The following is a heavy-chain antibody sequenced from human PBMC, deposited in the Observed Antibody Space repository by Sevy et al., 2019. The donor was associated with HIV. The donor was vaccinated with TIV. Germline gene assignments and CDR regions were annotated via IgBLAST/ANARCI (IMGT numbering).Heavy chain of an antibody. D-gene: IGHD4-17*01. V-gene: IGHV3-15*01. Sequence: GGSLRLSCAASGITFNNAWMSWVRQAPGKGLEWVGRIKGKIDDGTTDYAAPVKGRFTISKDDSKNTLILQMNSLKTEDTAVYYCTTEALDGDYGDYYVYGMDVWGQGTTVTVSS. J-gene: IGHJ6*02. CDR1: GITFNNAW. CDR3: TTEALDGDYGDYYVYGMDV. CDR2: IKGKIDDGTT.